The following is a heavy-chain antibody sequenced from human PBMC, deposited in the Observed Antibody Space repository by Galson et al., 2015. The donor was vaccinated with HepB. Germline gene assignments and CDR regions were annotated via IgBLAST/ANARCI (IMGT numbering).Heavy chain of an antibody. CDR2: IKQDGSEK. V-gene: IGHV3-7*03. D-gene: IGHD6-13*01. J-gene: IGHJ6*02. CDR3: ARDSSSWYYYYGMDV. Sequence: WVANIKQDGSEKYYVDSVKGRFTISRDDAKNSLYLQMNSLRAEDTAVYYCARDSSSWYYYYGMDVWGQGTTFTVSS.